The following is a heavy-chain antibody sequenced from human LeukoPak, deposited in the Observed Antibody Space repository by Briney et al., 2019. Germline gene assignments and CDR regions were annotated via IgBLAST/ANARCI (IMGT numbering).Heavy chain of an antibody. V-gene: IGHV4-59*01. CDR3: ARRPYCGGDCYYDY. CDR1: GGSISSYD. CDR2: IYHSGST. D-gene: IGHD2-21*02. J-gene: IGHJ4*02. Sequence: SETLSLTCIVSGGSISSYDWSWIRQPPGKGLEWIGYIYHSGSTNYNASLKSRVTISVDTSKNQVSLKLNSVTAADTAVYYCARRPYCGGDCYYDYWGQGTLVTVSS.